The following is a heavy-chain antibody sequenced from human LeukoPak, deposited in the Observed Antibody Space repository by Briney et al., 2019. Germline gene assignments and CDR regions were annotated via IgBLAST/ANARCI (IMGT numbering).Heavy chain of an antibody. CDR3: ARGGITTSYEI. D-gene: IGHD1-14*01. V-gene: IGHV3-21*01. Sequence: GGSLRLSCAASGFTFSTYAISWVRQAPGKGLEWVSCISSTSNYIFYADSVRGRFTISRDNAKNSLYLQMDSLRAEDTAVYYCARGGITTSYEIWGQGAMVTVSS. CDR1: GFTFSTYA. CDR2: ISSTSNYI. J-gene: IGHJ3*02.